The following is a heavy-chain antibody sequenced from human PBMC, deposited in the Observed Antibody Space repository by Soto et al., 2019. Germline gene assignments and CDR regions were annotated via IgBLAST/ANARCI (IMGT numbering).Heavy chain of an antibody. V-gene: IGHV4-59*11. CDR2: IYYSGST. CDR1: GDSIKTHY. J-gene: IGHJ5*02. Sequence: SETLSLTCNVTGDSIKTHYWSWIRQPPGKGLEWIGYIYYSGSTLYNPSLKRRVTISVDTAKNQFSLRLNSLTAADTAVYYCASGWMAAFDTWGQGTLVTVSS. D-gene: IGHD2-2*03. CDR3: ASGWMAAFDT.